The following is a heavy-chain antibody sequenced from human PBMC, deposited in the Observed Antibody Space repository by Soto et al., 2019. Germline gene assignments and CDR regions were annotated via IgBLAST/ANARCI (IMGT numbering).Heavy chain of an antibody. CDR1: GGSISSYY. D-gene: IGHD3-10*01. Sequence: SETLSLTCTVSGGSISSYYWSWIRQPPGKGLEWIGYIYYSGSTNYNPSLKSRVTISVDTSKNQFSLKLSSVTAADTAVYYCARVPNTMVRGVIMFDYWGQGTLVTVSS. CDR2: IYYSGST. J-gene: IGHJ4*02. CDR3: ARVPNTMVRGVIMFDY. V-gene: IGHV4-59*01.